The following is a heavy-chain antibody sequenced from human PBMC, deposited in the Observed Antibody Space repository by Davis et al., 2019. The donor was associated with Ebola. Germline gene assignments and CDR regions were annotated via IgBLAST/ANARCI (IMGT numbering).Heavy chain of an antibody. CDR3: ARVGGDIVVVPAAMVWDYYYYMDV. V-gene: IGHV4-34*09. Sequence: SETLSLTCAVYGGSFSGYYWSWIRQPPGKGLEWIGEINHSGSTNYNPSLKSRVTISVDTSKNQFSLKLGSVTAADTAVYYCARVGGDIVVVPAAMVWDYYYYMDVWGKGTTVTVSS. D-gene: IGHD2-2*01. CDR1: GGSFSGYY. CDR2: INHSGST. J-gene: IGHJ6*03.